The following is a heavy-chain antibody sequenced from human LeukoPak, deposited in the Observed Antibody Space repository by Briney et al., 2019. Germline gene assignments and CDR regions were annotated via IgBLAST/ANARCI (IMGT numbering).Heavy chain of an antibody. CDR3: GKGYYYDTSGTVDY. CDR2: ISWNSGRI. V-gene: IGHV3-9*01. J-gene: IGHJ4*02. CDR1: GFTFDDYA. D-gene: IGHD3-22*01. Sequence: GGSLRLSCAASGFTFDDYAMHWVRQPPGKGLEWVSGISWNSGRIVYADSVKGRFTISRDNAKNSLYLQMNSLRAEDTALYYCGKGYYYDTSGTVDYWGQGTLVTVSS.